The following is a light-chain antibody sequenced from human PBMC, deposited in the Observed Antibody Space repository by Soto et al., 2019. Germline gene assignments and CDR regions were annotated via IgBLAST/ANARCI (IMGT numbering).Light chain of an antibody. Sequence: ETVLTQSPGSLSFSLGYRATLSCRASQTVSNNYLAWYQQKPGQAPRLLIYGAYTRATGIPARFSGSGSGTDFTLTIRRLKSEDFAVYYCQHYNYWPQKTCGHGPKV. CDR3: QHYNYWPQKT. J-gene: IGKJ1*01. V-gene: IGKV3-15*01. CDR2: GAY. CDR1: QTVSNNY.